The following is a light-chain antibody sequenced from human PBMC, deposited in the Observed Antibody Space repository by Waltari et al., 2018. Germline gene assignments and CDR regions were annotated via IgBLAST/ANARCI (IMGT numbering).Light chain of an antibody. J-gene: IGLJ2*01. CDR3: CSYAGSNTVL. V-gene: IGLV2-23*02. CDR2: EVN. Sequence: QSALTQPASVPGSPEQSITISCTGTSSDVGSYNLVPWYQQHPGKAPKLMISEVNERPSGVSIRFSGSKSGNTASLTISGLQAEDEADYYCCSYAGSNTVLFGGGTKLTVL. CDR1: SSDVGSYNL.